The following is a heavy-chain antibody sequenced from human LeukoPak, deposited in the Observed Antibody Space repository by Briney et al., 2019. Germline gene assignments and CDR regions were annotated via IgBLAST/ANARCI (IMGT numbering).Heavy chain of an antibody. CDR2: INHSGST. Sequence: PSETLSLTCAVYGGSFSGYYWSWIRQPPGKGLEWIGEINHSGSTNYDPSLKSRVTISVDTSKNQFSLKLRSVTAADRAVYYCARGRTGYQLLPTKKDYSYYYVDVWDKGTTVTVSS. D-gene: IGHD2-2*01. V-gene: IGHV4-34*01. CDR1: GGSFSGYY. CDR3: ARGRTGYQLLPTKKDYSYYYVDV. J-gene: IGHJ6*03.